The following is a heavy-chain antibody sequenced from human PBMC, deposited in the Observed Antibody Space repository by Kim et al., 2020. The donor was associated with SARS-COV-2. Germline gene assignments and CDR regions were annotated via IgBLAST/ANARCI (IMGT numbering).Heavy chain of an antibody. V-gene: IGHV1-2*02. CDR3: ARSLGDIVVVVAATPLWDY. J-gene: IGHJ4*02. CDR2: INPNSGGT. D-gene: IGHD2-15*01. CDR1: GYTFTGYY. Sequence: ASVKVSCKASGYTFTGYYMHWVRQAPGQGLEWMGWINPNSGGTNYAQKFQGRVTMTRDTSISTAYMELSRLRSDDTAVYYCARSLGDIVVVVAATPLWDYWGQGTLVTVSS.